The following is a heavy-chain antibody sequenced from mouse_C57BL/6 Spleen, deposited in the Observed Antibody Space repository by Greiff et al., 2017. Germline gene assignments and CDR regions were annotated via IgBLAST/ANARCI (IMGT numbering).Heavy chain of an antibody. CDR2: INPNNGGT. D-gene: IGHD1-1*01. CDR1: GYTFTDYN. V-gene: IGHV1-22*01. J-gene: IGHJ2*01. CDR3: ARDYGSLDY. Sequence: EVKLQESGPELVKPGASVKMSCKASGYTFTDYNMHWVKQSHGKSLEWIGYINPNNGGTSYNQKFKGKATLTVNKSSSTAYMELRSLTSEDSAVYYCARDYGSLDYWGQGTTLTVSS.